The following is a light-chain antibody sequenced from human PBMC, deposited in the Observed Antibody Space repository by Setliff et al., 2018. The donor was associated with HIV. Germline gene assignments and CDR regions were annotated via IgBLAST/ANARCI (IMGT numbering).Light chain of an antibody. CDR2: SNN. V-gene: IGLV1-44*01. Sequence: QSVLTQPPSASGTPGQRVTISRSGSSSNIGSNIVNWYQQLPGTTPKLLIYSNNQRPSGVPDRFSGSKSGTSASLAISGLQSEDEADYYCAAWDDSLNGLVFGGGTK. CDR3: AAWDDSLNGLV. CDR1: SSNIGSNI. J-gene: IGLJ2*01.